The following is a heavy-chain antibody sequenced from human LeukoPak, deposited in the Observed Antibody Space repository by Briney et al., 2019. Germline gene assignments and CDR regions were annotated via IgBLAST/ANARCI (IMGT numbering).Heavy chain of an antibody. CDR1: GFTFSTYA. J-gene: IGHJ6*03. D-gene: IGHD3-9*01. CDR2: MSYDGRNI. Sequence: PGGSLRLSCAASGFTFSTYAMHWVRQAPGKGPEWVAVMSYDGRNIYYADSVKGRFTISRDNSKNTLYLQMNSLRAEDTAVYYCAKCILTGYYKGYMDVWGKGTTVTISS. V-gene: IGHV3-30*04. CDR3: AKCILTGYYKGYMDV.